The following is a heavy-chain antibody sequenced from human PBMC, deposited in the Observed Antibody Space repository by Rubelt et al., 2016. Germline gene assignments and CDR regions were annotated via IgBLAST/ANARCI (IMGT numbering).Heavy chain of an antibody. D-gene: IGHD3-3*01. V-gene: IGHV4-34*01. CDR1: GGSFSGYY. CDR2: INHSGRT. CDR3: ARRYDFSGAFDY. J-gene: IGHJ4*02. Sequence: QVQLQQWGAGLLKPSETLSLTCAVDGGSFSGYYWSWIRQPPGKGLEWIGEINHSGRTNYNPSLKSRVTISVDTAKNQFSLKLSSVTAADTAVYYCARRYDFSGAFDYWGQGTLVTVSS.